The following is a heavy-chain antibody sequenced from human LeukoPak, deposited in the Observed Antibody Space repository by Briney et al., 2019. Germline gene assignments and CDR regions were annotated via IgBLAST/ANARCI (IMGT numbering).Heavy chain of an antibody. J-gene: IGHJ4*02. CDR1: GFTFSSYG. CDR2: ISYDGSNK. CDR3: AKGPSSFWATHFDY. V-gene: IGHV3-30*18. Sequence: GGSLRLSCAASGFTFSSYGMHWVRQAPGKGLEWVAVISYDGSNKYYADSVKGRFTIPRDNSKNTLYLQMNSLRAEDTAVYYCAKGPSSFWATHFDYWGQGTLVTVSS. D-gene: IGHD5-12*01.